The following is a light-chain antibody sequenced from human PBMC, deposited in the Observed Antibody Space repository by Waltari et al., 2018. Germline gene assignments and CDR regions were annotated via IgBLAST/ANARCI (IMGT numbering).Light chain of an antibody. J-gene: IGKJ3*01. CDR3: QQYSDWPPGT. V-gene: IGKV3-15*01. CDR1: QSISNT. CDR2: ATS. Sequence: EIVMPQSPATLSVSPGERATLSCRASQSISNTLDWYQQKPDQAPRLLVYATSARATGVPARFSGSGSGTEFTLTINSLQSEDFAVDYCQQYSDWPPGTFGPGTKVDIK.